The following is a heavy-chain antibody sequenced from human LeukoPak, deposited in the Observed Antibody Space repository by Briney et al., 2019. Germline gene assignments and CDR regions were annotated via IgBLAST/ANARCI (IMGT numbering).Heavy chain of an antibody. CDR3: AKATGSGSYYIGGFDY. CDR2: ISWNSVSI. J-gene: IGHJ4*02. Sequence: GRSLRLSCAASGFSLDHYAMHWVRQAPAKGLEWVSGISWNSVSIGYADSVKGRFTISRDNANNALYLQMNSLRAEDTALYYCAKATGSGSYYIGGFDYWGQGTLVTVSS. CDR1: GFSLDHYA. D-gene: IGHD3-10*01. V-gene: IGHV3-9*01.